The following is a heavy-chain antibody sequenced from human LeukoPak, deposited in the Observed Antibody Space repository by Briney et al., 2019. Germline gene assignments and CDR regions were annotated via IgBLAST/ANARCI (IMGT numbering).Heavy chain of an antibody. Sequence: ASVKVSCKASGYTFTGYYMHWVRQAPGQGLEWMGWINPNSGGTNYAQKFQGRVTMTRDTSISTAYMELSGLRSDDTAVYYCARGYTYYYDSSGYYSLAYWGQGTLVTVSS. V-gene: IGHV1-2*02. CDR3: ARGYTYYYDSSGYYSLAY. CDR1: GYTFTGYY. CDR2: INPNSGGT. D-gene: IGHD3-22*01. J-gene: IGHJ4*02.